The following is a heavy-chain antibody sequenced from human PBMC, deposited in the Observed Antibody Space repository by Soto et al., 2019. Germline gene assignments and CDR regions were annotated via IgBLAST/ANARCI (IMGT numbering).Heavy chain of an antibody. CDR1: GYTFINYG. V-gene: IGHV1-18*01. J-gene: IGHJ4*02. D-gene: IGHD2-15*01. CDR2: ISGYDGNT. CDR3: ARDRGRTCSGGTCPFDY. Sequence: ASVKVSCKPSGYTFINYGITWVRQAPGQGLEWMGWISGYDGNTNYAPKLQGRVTMTRDTSTSTVYMELRSLRSDDTAVYYCARDRGRTCSGGTCPFDYWGQGTLVT.